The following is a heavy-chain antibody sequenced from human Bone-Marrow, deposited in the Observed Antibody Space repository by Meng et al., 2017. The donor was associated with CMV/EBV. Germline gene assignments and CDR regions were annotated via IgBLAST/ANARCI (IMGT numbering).Heavy chain of an antibody. V-gene: IGHV4-34*01. Sequence: SETLSLTCAVYGGSFSGYYWSWIRQPPGKGLEWIGEINHSGSTNYNPSLKSRVTISVDTSKNQFSRKLSSVTAADTAVYYCARGPSNWNAKYYYYYYGMDVWGQGTTVTGSS. J-gene: IGHJ6*02. CDR3: ARGPSNWNAKYYYYYYGMDV. D-gene: IGHD1-20*01. CDR1: GGSFSGYY. CDR2: INHSGST.